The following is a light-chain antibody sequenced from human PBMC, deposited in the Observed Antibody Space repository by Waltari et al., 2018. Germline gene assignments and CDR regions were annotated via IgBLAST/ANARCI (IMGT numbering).Light chain of an antibody. V-gene: IGLV1-47*01. Sequence: YVLTQPPSASGTPGQRVTISCSGSSSNIGRNYVYWYQQLPGTAPKLLIYRNNQRPSGVPDRFSGSKSGTSASLAISGLRSEDEADYYCAAWDDSLSGWVFGGGTKLTVL. CDR2: RNN. CDR3: AAWDDSLSGWV. J-gene: IGLJ3*02. CDR1: SSNIGRNY.